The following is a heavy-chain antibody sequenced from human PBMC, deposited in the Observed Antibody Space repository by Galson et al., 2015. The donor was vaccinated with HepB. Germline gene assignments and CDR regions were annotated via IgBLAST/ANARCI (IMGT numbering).Heavy chain of an antibody. CDR2: INPNSGGT. V-gene: IGHV1-2*02. D-gene: IGHD6-19*01. Sequence: SVKVSCKASGYTFIDYYINWVRQAPGQGLEWMGRINPNSGGTNYAQKFQGRVTMTRDTSISTAYMDLSSLRSDDTAVYYCAREVAVSSTGYWGQGTLVTVSS. CDR1: GYTFIDYY. J-gene: IGHJ4*02. CDR3: AREVAVSSTGY.